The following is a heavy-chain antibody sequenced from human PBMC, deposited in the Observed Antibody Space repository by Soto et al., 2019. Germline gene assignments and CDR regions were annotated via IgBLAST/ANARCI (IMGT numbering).Heavy chain of an antibody. CDR2: IWYDGIRK. CDR1: GFSLSGYG. D-gene: IGHD5-18*01. CDR3: ARDVDTTSHFNRFDP. J-gene: IGHJ5*02. V-gene: IGHV3-33*01. Sequence: LRLSCEVSGFSLSGYGIHWVRQAPGKGLEWVAVIWYDGIRKNYGDSVRGRFTVSRDSSKNMVYLQMDSLKVEDTALYYCARDVDTTSHFNRFDPWGQGVMVTVSS.